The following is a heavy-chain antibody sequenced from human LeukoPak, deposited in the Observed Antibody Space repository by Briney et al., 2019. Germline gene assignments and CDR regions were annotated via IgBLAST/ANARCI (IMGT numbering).Heavy chain of an antibody. Sequence: PSETLSLTCTVSGGSISSGSYYWSWIRQPAGKGLEWIGRIYTSGSTNYSPSLKSRVTISVDTSKNQFSLRLSSVTAADTAVYYCARAVSAHSDTMYYFDYWGQGTLVTVSS. CDR1: GGSISSGSYY. J-gene: IGHJ4*02. D-gene: IGHD5/OR15-5a*01. V-gene: IGHV4-61*02. CDR2: IYTSGST. CDR3: ARAVSAHSDTMYYFDY.